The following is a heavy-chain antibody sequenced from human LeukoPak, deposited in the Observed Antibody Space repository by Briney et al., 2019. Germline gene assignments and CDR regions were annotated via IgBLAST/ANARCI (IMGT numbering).Heavy chain of an antibody. D-gene: IGHD3-22*01. CDR1: GFTFSSYA. CDR3: ARERRSYYDSSGYIFDY. Sequence: GGSQRLSCAASGFTFSSYAMHWVRQAPGKGLEWVAVISYDGSNKYYADSVKGRFTISRDNSKNTLYLQMNSLRAEDTAVYYCARERRSYYDSSGYIFDYWGQGTLVTVSS. V-gene: IGHV3-30-3*01. J-gene: IGHJ4*02. CDR2: ISYDGSNK.